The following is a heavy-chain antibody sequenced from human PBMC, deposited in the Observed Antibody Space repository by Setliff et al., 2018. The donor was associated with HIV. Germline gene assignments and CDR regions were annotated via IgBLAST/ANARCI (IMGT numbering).Heavy chain of an antibody. CDR2: IYATGST. V-gene: IGHV4-4*09. Sequence: PSETLSLTCTVSGGSISRNYWSWIRQPPGKGLEWIGHIYATGSTNYNPSLKSRVTISLDTPKNQLSLKLSSVTAADTAVYYCAHYYYDTSGQPFDYWGQGTLVTVSS. J-gene: IGHJ4*02. CDR3: AHYYYDTSGQPFDY. D-gene: IGHD3-22*01. CDR1: GGSISRNY.